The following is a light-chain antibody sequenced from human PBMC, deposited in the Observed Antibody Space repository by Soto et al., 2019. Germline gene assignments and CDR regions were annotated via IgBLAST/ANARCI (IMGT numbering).Light chain of an antibody. J-gene: IGKJ1*01. CDR1: QSISSW. Sequence: DIQMTQSPSTLSASVGDRVTITCRASQSISSWLAWYQQKPGKAPKLLIYKASTLKSGVPSRFSGSGSGTEFTLTISSLQSEDFAVYFCHQYENWPKTFGQGTKVDIK. V-gene: IGKV1-5*03. CDR2: KAS. CDR3: HQYENWPKT.